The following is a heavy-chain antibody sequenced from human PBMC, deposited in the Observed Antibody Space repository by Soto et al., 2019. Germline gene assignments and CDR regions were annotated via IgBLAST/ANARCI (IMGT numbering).Heavy chain of an antibody. V-gene: IGHV1-18*04. CDR2: ISAYNGNT. Sequence: QVQLVQSGAEVKKPGASVKVSCKASGYTFTSYGISWVRQAPGQGLEWMGWISAYNGNTNYAQKLQGRVTMTTDTSTSTAYMELRSLRSDDTAVYYXXXXXXXWGSYRYTAFDYWGQGTLVTVSS. D-gene: IGHD3-16*02. CDR1: GYTFTSYG. J-gene: IGHJ4*02. CDR3: XXXXXXWGSYRYTAFDY.